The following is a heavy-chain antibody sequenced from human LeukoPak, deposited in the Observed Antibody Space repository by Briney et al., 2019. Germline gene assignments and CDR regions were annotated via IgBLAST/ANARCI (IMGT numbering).Heavy chain of an antibody. CDR1: GFTFSSYG. J-gene: IGHJ6*03. Sequence: GGSLRLSCAASGFTFSSYGMHWVRQAPGKGLEWVAVISYDGSNKYYADSVKGRFTISRDNSKNTLYLQMNSLRAEDTAVYYCAKDALPSSGWYDLYYYYYMDVWGKGTTVTVSS. CDR2: ISYDGSNK. D-gene: IGHD6-19*01. CDR3: AKDALPSSGWYDLYYYYYMDV. V-gene: IGHV3-30*18.